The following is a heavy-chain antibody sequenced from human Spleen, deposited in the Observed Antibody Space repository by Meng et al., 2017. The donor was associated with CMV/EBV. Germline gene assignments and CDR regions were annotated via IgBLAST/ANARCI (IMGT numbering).Heavy chain of an antibody. CDR1: GFTFSHYA. CDR3: AKDGPRTSTMQGYFDN. CDR2: ISGSGGT. J-gene: IGHJ4*02. Sequence: GESLKISCAASGFTFSHYAMTWVRQAPGKGLEWVSGISGSGGTYYADSVKGRFTISRDNSENILYLQMNSLRADDTAVYYCAKDGPRTSTMQGYFDNWGLGTLVTVSS. V-gene: IGHV3-23*01. D-gene: IGHD2-2*01.